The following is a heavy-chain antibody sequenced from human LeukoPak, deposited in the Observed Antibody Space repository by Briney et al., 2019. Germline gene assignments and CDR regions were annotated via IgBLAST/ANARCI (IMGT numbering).Heavy chain of an antibody. CDR3: ARAMKDRHNDAFDI. J-gene: IGHJ3*02. D-gene: IGHD2-2*01. CDR1: GGSFSGYY. CDR2: IYSGGST. V-gene: IGHV3-66*01. Sequence: PSETLSLTCAVYGGSFSGYYWSWIRQPPGKGLEWVSVIYSGGSTYYADSVKGRFTISRDNSKNTLYLQMNSLRAEDTAVYYCARAMKDRHNDAFDIWGQGTMVTVSS.